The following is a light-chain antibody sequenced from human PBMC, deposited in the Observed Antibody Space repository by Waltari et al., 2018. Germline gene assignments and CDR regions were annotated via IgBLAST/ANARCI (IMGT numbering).Light chain of an antibody. V-gene: IGKV3-15*01. Sequence: EIVMTQSPATLSVSPGDTASLSCRASQRVSSNLGWYQQKPVQAPRSLNFGADTRATVIPARFSGSVSGTEFTLTISSLQSEEFAVYYCQQYNNWPPYTFGQGTKLEIK. CDR3: QQYNNWPPYT. CDR2: GAD. CDR1: QRVSSN. J-gene: IGKJ2*01.